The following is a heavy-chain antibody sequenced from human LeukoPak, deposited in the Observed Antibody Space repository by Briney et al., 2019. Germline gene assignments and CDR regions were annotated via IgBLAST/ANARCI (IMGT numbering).Heavy chain of an antibody. CDR2: ISSNSYTI. J-gene: IGHJ4*02. D-gene: IGHD5-18*01. V-gene: IGHV3-48*04. CDR1: GFTFSNYA. CDR3: AKDPRGYKYGYYFDY. Sequence: PGGSLRLSCSASGFTFSNYAMNWVRQAPGKGLEWVSYISSNSYTIYYADSVKGRFTISRDNAKNSLYLQMNSLRAEDTAVYYCAKDPRGYKYGYYFDYWGQGTLVTVSS.